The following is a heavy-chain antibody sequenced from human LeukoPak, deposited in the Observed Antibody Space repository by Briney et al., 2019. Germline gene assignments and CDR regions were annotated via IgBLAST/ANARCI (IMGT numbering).Heavy chain of an antibody. D-gene: IGHD6-13*01. Sequence: PSETLSLTCTVYGGSFSGYYWSWIRQPPGKGLEWIGSMYYSGSTYYNPSLKSRVTISGDTSKSQFSQKVSSVTAADTAVYYCARHLLSSRHGIIDNWGQGTLVTVSS. J-gene: IGHJ4*02. CDR1: GGSFSGYY. CDR2: MYYSGST. CDR3: ARHLLSSRHGIIDN. V-gene: IGHV4-39*01.